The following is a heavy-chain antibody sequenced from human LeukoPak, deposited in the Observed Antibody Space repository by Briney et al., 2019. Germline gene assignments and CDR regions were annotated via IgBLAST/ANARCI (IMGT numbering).Heavy chain of an antibody. CDR2: IIPIFGTA. CDR1: GGTFSSYA. V-gene: IGHV1-69*13. CDR3: ARNLARYDFWSGYLGPDN. D-gene: IGHD3-3*01. Sequence: SVKVSCKASGGTFSSYAISWVRQAPGQGLEWMGGIIPIFGTANYAQKFQGRVTITADESTSTAYMELSSLRSEDTAVYYCARNLARYDFWSGYLGPDNWGQGTMVTVSS. J-gene: IGHJ3*02.